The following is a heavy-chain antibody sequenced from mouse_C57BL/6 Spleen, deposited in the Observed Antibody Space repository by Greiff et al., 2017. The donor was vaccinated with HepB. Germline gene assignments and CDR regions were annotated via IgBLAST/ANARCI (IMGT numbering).Heavy chain of an antibody. V-gene: IGHV1-80*01. D-gene: IGHD1-1*01. CDR3: ARWTTVVGRDYYAMDD. CDR2: IYPGDGDT. Sequence: VQLQQSGAELVKPGASVKISCKASGYAFSSYWMNWVKQRPGKGLEWIGQIYPGDGDTNYNGKFKGKATLTADKSSSTAYMPLSSLTSEDSAVYFCARWTTVVGRDYYAMDDWGQGTSVTVSS. J-gene: IGHJ4*01. CDR1: GYAFSSYW.